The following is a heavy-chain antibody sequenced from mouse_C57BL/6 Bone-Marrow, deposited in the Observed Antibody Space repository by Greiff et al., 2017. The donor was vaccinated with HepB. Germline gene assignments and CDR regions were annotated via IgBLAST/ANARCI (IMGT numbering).Heavy chain of an antibody. CDR1: GFTFSDFY. Sequence: EVNLVESGGGLVQSGRSLRLSCATSGFTFSDFYMEWVRQAPGKGLEWIAASRNKANDYTTEYSASVKGRFIVSRDTSQSILYLQMNALRAEDTAIYYCARENWYWYFDVWGTGTTVTVSS. D-gene: IGHD4-1*01. CDR2: SRNKANDYTT. CDR3: ARENWYWYFDV. V-gene: IGHV7-1*01. J-gene: IGHJ1*03.